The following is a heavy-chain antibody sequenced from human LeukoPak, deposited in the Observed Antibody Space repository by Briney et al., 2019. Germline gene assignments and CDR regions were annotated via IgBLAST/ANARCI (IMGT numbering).Heavy chain of an antibody. CDR1: GGSISSSSYY. Sequence: PSETLSLTCTVSGGSISSSSYYWGWIRQPPGKGLEWIGSIYYSGSTYYNPSLKSRVTISVDTSKKQFSLKLTSVTAADTAVYYCARGLPYLGGSYYGYFDYWGPGTLVPVSS. V-gene: IGHV4-39*07. CDR3: ARGLPYLGGSYYGYFDY. D-gene: IGHD1-26*01. J-gene: IGHJ4*02. CDR2: IYYSGST.